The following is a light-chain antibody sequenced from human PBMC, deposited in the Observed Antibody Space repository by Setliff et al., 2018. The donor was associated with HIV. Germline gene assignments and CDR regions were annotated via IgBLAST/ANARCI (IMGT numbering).Light chain of an antibody. CDR3: CSYAGSTVFYV. V-gene: IGLV2-23*02. CDR2: EVT. Sequence: LAQPASISGSPGQSISISCAGTSIGSFDLVSWYQQHPGKAPKLILYEVTRRPSGVSNRFSGSKSGNTASLTISGLQAEDEADYYCCSYAGSTVFYVFGTGTKVTVL. CDR1: SIGSFDL. J-gene: IGLJ1*01.